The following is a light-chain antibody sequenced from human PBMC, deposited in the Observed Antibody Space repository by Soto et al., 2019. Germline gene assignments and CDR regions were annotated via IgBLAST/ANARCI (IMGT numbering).Light chain of an antibody. V-gene: IGLV2-8*01. J-gene: IGLJ1*01. CDR1: GSDIGGYNF. CDR3: SSYADGNNSYV. Sequence: QSALAQPPSASGSLGQSVTISCTGTGSDIGGYNFVPWYQQHQGKAPKLLIYEDNKRPSGVPDRFSASSSGNTAALTVSGLQPEDEAEYDCSSYADGNNSYVFGTGTKLTVL. CDR2: EDN.